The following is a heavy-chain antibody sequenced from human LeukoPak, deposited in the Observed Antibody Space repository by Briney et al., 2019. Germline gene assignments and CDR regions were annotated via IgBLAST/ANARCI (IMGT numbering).Heavy chain of an antibody. J-gene: IGHJ4*02. Sequence: GGSLRLSCAASGFTFSSYAMHWVRQAPGKGLEWVAVISYDGSNKYYADSVKGRFTISRDNSKNTLYLQMNSLRAEDTAVYYCAREPPYLTSSGYFIPPDYWGQGTLVTVSS. V-gene: IGHV3-30-3*01. CDR3: AREPPYLTSSGYFIPPDY. D-gene: IGHD3-22*01. CDR1: GFTFSSYA. CDR2: ISYDGSNK.